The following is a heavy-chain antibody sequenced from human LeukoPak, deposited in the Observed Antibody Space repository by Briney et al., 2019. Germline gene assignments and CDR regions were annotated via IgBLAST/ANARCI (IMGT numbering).Heavy chain of an antibody. J-gene: IGHJ4*02. CDR2: INNDGRST. V-gene: IGHV3-74*01. Sequence: RGSLRLSCASSGFTFSFYWMHWVRHAPGKGLVWVSRINNDGRSTSYAGSVKGRFTISRDNAKNSLYLQMNSLRGEDTAVYYCARVPYSGYHFDYWGQGTLVTVSS. CDR1: GFTFSFYW. D-gene: IGHD1-26*01. CDR3: ARVPYSGYHFDY.